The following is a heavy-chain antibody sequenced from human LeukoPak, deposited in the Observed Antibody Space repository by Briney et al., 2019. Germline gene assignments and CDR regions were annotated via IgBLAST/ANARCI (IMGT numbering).Heavy chain of an antibody. D-gene: IGHD6-19*01. V-gene: IGHV3-74*01. CDR3: ARGSLGWYKWFDP. CDR1: GFTFSGYW. Sequence: PGGSLRLSCAASGFTFSGYWMHWVRQPPGKGLVWVSRITGDGSSTTYADSVKGRFTISRDNAKNSLYLQMNSLRAEDTAVYYCARGSLGWYKWFDPWGQGTLVTVSS. J-gene: IGHJ5*02. CDR2: ITGDGSST.